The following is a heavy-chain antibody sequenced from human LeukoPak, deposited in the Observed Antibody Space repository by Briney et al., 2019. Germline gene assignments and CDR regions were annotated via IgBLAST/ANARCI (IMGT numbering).Heavy chain of an antibody. CDR2: MNPNSGNT. J-gene: IGHJ5*02. D-gene: IGHD3-9*01. CDR3: ARNLKLRYFDWLYDNWFDP. V-gene: IGHV1-8*01. Sequence: ASVKVSCKASGYTFTSYDINWVRQATGQGLEWMGWMNPNSGNTGYAQKFQGRVTMTRNTPISTAYMELSSLRSEDTAVYYCARNLKLRYFDWLYDNWFDPWGQGTLVTVSS. CDR1: GYTFTSYD.